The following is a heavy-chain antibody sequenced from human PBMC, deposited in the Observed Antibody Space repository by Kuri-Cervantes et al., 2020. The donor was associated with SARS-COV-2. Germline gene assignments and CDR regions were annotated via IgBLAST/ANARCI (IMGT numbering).Heavy chain of an antibody. CDR1: GFTFGDYA. D-gene: IGHD6-19*01. CDR2: IRSKAYGGTT. CDR3: ARVAVGQWMVLIRHYFDF. J-gene: IGHJ4*02. Sequence: GESLKISCTASGFTFGDYAMSWFRRAPGKGLEWVGFIRSKAYGGTTEYAASVKGSFTISRDDSKSIAYLQMNSLRVEDTAVYYCARVAVGQWMVLIRHYFDFWGQGTLVTVSS. V-gene: IGHV3-49*03.